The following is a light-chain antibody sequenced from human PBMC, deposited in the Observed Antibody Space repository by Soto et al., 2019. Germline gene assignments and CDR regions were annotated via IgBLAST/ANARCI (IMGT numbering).Light chain of an antibody. Sequence: EIVMTQSPATLSVSPGERATLSCRASQSVSSNLAWYQQKPGQAPRLLIYGPSTRATGIPARFSGSGSGTEFTLSISSLQSEDFAVYYCQQYYNRPRTFGQGTKVEIK. CDR2: GPS. CDR1: QSVSSN. CDR3: QQYYNRPRT. J-gene: IGKJ1*01. V-gene: IGKV3-15*01.